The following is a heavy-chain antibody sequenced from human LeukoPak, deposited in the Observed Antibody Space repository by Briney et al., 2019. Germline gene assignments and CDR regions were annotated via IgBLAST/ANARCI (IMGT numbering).Heavy chain of an antibody. CDR2: IHTGGGP. CDR3: ARLTRLSTSPDRYYLDY. J-gene: IGHJ4*02. V-gene: IGHV4-4*09. CDR1: GGSFSGYY. D-gene: IGHD6-6*01. Sequence: PSETLSLTCAVYGGSFSGYYWSWIRQPPGKGLEWIGYIHTGGGPSYSASLKGRVTISIDTSKNQFSLKLSSVTAADSAVYYCARLTRLSTSPDRYYLDYWGQGTLVTVSS.